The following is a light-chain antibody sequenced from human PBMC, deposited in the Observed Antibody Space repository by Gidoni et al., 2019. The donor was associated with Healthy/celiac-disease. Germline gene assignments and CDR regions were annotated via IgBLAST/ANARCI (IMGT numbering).Light chain of an antibody. J-gene: IGLJ3*02. CDR1: RSDVGGYNY. V-gene: IGLV2-11*01. Sequence: QSALTQPRSVSGSPGQSVTISCSGSRSDVGGYNYVSWYQKHPGKAPKLMSYDVSKRPSGVPERFSGSKSGKTASLTISGLQAEDEADYYCCADAGSSWVFGGGTKLTVL. CDR2: DVS. CDR3: CADAGSSWV.